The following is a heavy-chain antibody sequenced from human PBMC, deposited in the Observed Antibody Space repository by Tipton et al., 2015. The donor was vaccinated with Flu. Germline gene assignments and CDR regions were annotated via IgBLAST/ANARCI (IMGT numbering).Heavy chain of an antibody. CDR2: ISESGDNT. V-gene: IGHV3-23*01. CDR3: AKDRGSGRSDY. CDR1: GFTFSGFG. J-gene: IGHJ4*02. D-gene: IGHD3-10*01. Sequence: SLRLSCAASGFTFSGFGMSWVRQAPGKGLEWVSGISESGDNTYYADSVKGRFTISRDNSKGPLYLQMNSLRAEDTAVYHCAKDRGSGRSDYWGQGTLVTVSS.